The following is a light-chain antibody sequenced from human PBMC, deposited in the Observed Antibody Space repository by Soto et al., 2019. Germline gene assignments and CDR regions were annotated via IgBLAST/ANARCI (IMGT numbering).Light chain of an antibody. CDR3: TSYTSRSIVI. V-gene: IGLV2-14*03. J-gene: IGLJ2*01. CDR1: SSDVGGYNH. CDR2: DVT. Sequence: QSALTQPASVSGSPGQSITMSCTGTSSDVGGYNHVSWYQHHTGKVPKLIIYDVTNRPSGVSNRFSGSKSGNAASLTISGLRPEDEAYYYCTSYTSRSIVIVGGGTKVTVL.